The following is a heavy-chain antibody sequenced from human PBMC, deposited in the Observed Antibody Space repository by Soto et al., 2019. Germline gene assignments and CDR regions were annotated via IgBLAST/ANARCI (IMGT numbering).Heavy chain of an antibody. CDR1: GGTFSSFG. CDR3: ARDRSMDGYNSRSVDY. V-gene: IGHV1-69*01. CDR2: IIPLFGTA. Sequence: QVQLVQSGAEVKKPGSSVKVSCKASGGTFSSFGFNWVRQAPGQGLEWMGGIIPLFGTANYAEKFQGRVTISADEGTSTASMELIGLRSEDTAIDYCARDRSMDGYNSRSVDYWGQGTLVTVS. D-gene: IGHD5-12*01. J-gene: IGHJ4*02.